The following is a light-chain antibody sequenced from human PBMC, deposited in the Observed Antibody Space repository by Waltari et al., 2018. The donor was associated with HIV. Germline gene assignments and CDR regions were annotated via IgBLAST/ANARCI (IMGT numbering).Light chain of an antibody. CDR3: CSYAGSSTYWM. CDR1: SSDVGSYNL. V-gene: IGLV2-23*02. J-gene: IGLJ3*02. Sequence: QSALTQPASVSGSPGQSITISCTGTSSDVGSYNLVSWYQQHPGKAPKLMIYEVNKRPSGVFNRFSGSNSGNTASLTISGLQAEDEADYYCCSYAGSSTYWMFGGGTKLTVL. CDR2: EVN.